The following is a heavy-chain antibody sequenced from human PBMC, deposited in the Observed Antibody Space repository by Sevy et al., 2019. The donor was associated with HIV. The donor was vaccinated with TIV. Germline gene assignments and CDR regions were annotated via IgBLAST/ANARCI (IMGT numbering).Heavy chain of an antibody. D-gene: IGHD5-12*01. CDR3: AKRGSKSGYALGY. CDR1: GFTFSSFE. J-gene: IGHJ4*02. CDR2: ISNSGSII. V-gene: IGHV3-48*03. Sequence: GGSLRLSCVASGFTFSSFEMNWVRQAPGKGLEWVSHISNSGSIIYYEDSVKGRFTISRDNAKNTLYLQMNSLRPEDTAIYYCAKRGSKSGYALGYWGQGTLVTVSS.